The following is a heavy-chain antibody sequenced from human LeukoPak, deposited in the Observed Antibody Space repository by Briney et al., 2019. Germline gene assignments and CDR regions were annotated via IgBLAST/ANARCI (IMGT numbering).Heavy chain of an antibody. D-gene: IGHD2-15*01. CDR2: ISWNSGSI. V-gene: IGHV3-9*01. CDR1: GFTFDDYA. Sequence: GGSLRLSCAASGFTFDDYAMHWVRQAPGKGLEWVSGISWNSGSIGYADSVKGRFTISRDNAKNSLYLQMNSLRAEDTAVYYCARDLFGGIDYWGQGTLVTVSS. J-gene: IGHJ4*02. CDR3: ARDLFGGIDY.